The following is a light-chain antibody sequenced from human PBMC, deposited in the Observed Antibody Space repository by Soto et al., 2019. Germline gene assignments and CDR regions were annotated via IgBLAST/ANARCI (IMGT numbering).Light chain of an antibody. V-gene: IGLV1-47*02. CDR2: TDS. CDR1: NSNIGTNY. J-gene: IGLJ3*02. CDR3: ASWDDSLSVGV. Sequence: QSVLTQPPSASGTPGQRVTISGSGSNSNIGTNYVSWYQHLPGAAPKLLIYTDSQRPAGVPDRFSGSKSGTSASLAISGLQSEDEADYFCASWDDSLSVGVFGGGTKVTVL.